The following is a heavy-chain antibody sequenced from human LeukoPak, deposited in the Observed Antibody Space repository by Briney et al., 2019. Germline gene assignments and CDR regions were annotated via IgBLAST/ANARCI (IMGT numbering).Heavy chain of an antibody. D-gene: IGHD6-13*01. Sequence: GGSLRLSCAASGFTVSSNYMSWVRQAPGKGLEWVSVIYSGGSTYYADSVKGRFTISRDNSKNTLYLQMNSLRAEDTAVYYCARGVVTGAAGTWRFDPWGQGTLVTVSS. CDR2: IYSGGST. V-gene: IGHV3-53*01. CDR1: GFTVSSNY. CDR3: ARGVVTGAAGTWRFDP. J-gene: IGHJ5*02.